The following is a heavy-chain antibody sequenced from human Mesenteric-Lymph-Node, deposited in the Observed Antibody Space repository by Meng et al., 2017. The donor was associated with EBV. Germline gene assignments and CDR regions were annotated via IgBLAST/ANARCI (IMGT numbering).Heavy chain of an antibody. V-gene: IGHV4-59*01. Sequence: QVQLQGSGPGLVKPSGTLSLTCTVSGGSIDNYYWSWIRQPPGKGLEWIGYIYYSGTTNSNPSLKSRVTISLDTPKNQFSLKLSSVTAADTAVYYCARENVGVFDYWGQGTLVTVSS. CDR3: ARENVGVFDY. J-gene: IGHJ4*02. CDR1: GGSIDNYY. D-gene: IGHD1-26*01. CDR2: IYYSGTT.